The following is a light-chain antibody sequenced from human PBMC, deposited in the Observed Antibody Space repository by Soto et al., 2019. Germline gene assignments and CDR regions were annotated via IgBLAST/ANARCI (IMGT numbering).Light chain of an antibody. J-gene: IGLJ1*01. Sequence: QSVLTQPASVSGSPGQSIAISCTGTSSDVGAYNFVSWYQHQPGKAPQLMIFDVSNRPSGVSYRFSGSKAGNTASLTISGLQAEDEADYYCISYAGGGTYVFGIGTKLTAL. CDR1: SSDVGAYNF. CDR2: DVS. V-gene: IGLV2-14*03. CDR3: ISYAGGGTYV.